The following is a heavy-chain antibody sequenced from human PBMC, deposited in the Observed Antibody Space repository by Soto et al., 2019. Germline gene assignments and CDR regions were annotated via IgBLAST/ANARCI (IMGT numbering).Heavy chain of an antibody. CDR1: GYTFTSYY. CDR2: INPSGGST. CDR3: ARDGGYCSGGSCPYYYYYMDV. D-gene: IGHD2-15*01. Sequence: ASVKVSCKASGYTFTSYYMHWVRQAPGQGLEWMGIINPSGGSTSYAQKFQGRVTMTRDTSTSTVYMELSSLRSEDTAVYYCARDGGYCSGGSCPYYYYYMDVWGKGTTVTVSS. V-gene: IGHV1-46*03. J-gene: IGHJ6*03.